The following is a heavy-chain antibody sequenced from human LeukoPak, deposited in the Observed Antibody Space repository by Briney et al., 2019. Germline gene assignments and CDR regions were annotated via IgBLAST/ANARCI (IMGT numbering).Heavy chain of an antibody. Sequence: PETLSLTCTVSSYSISSGYYWGWIRQPPGKVLERIGSIYHSGTTYYNPSLKSRLTISVDTSKNQFSLKLSSVTTADTAVYYCARVPHGETIFGVVLYWFDPWGQGTLVTVFS. CDR3: ARVPHGETIFGVVLYWFDP. CDR1: SYSISSGYY. D-gene: IGHD3-3*01. CDR2: IYHSGTT. V-gene: IGHV4-38-2*02. J-gene: IGHJ5*02.